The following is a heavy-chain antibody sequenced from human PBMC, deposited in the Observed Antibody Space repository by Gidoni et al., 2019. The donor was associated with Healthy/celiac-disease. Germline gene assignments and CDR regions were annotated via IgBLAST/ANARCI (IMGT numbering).Heavy chain of an antibody. CDR2: ISSSSSTI. J-gene: IGHJ6*02. V-gene: IGHV3-48*02. Sequence: EVQLVESGGGLVQPGGSLRLSCAASGFTLSSYRMNWVRPAPGKGLEWVSYISSSSSTIYYADSVKGRFTISRDNAKNSLYLQMNSLRDEDTAVYYCARKGYCSSTSCYTPHDYYYYGMDVWGQGTTVTVSS. CDR3: ARKGYCSSTSCYTPHDYYYYGMDV. CDR1: GFTLSSYR. D-gene: IGHD2-2*02.